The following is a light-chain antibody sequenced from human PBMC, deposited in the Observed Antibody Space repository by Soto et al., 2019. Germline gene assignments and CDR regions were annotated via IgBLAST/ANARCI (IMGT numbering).Light chain of an antibody. J-gene: IGKJ1*01. CDR3: QQYYRPPWT. CDR2: DAS. Sequence: DIVLTQSPATLALSPGERATLSCGASHSVSSSYLAWYQQKPGLAPRLLIYDASSRATGIPDRFSGSGSGTDFTLTISRLEPEDFAVYYCQQYYRPPWTFGLGTKVDIK. CDR1: HSVSSSY. V-gene: IGKV3D-20*01.